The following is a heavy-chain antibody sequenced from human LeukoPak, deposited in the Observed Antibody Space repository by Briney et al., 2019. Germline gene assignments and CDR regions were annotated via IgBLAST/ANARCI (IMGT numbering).Heavy chain of an antibody. CDR1: GYTFTSYA. CDR3: ARTTQTVDYDFGY. CDR2: INAGNGNT. V-gene: IGHV1-3*01. D-gene: IGHD4-17*01. J-gene: IGHJ4*02. Sequence: ASVTVSFTASGYTFTSYAMHWVRQAPGQRLEWMGWINAGNGNTKYSQKFQGRVTITRDTSASTAYMELSSLRSEDTAVYYCARTTQTVDYDFGYWGQGTLVTVSS.